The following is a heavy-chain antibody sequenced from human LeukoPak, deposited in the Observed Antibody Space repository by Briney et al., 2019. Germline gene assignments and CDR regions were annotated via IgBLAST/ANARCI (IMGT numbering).Heavy chain of an antibody. CDR3: ARGVVAAAGRTFDF. J-gene: IGHJ4*02. V-gene: IGHV4-39*07. Sequence: SETLSLTCTVSGDSISSSSYYWGWIRQPPGKGLEWIGSIYYSGSTYYNPSLKSRVTMSVDTSKNQFSLNLSSVTAADTAVYYCARGVVAAAGRTFDFWGQGTLVTVSS. CDR1: GDSISSSSYY. CDR2: IYYSGST. D-gene: IGHD6-13*01.